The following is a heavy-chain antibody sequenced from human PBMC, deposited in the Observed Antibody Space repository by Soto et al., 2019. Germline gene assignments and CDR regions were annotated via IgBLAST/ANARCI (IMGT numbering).Heavy chain of an antibody. D-gene: IGHD2-15*01. V-gene: IGHV3-66*01. Sequence: EVQLVESGGDLVQPGGSLRLSCAASGFTVSVNYMSWVRQAPGKGLEWVSLINSGGSTYYADSVKGRFTISRDNSKDTVYLQMISLRAEDTAVYYCARDRISGAFDIWGQGRMVTVSS. CDR3: ARDRISGAFDI. CDR1: GFTVSVNY. CDR2: INSGGST. J-gene: IGHJ3*02.